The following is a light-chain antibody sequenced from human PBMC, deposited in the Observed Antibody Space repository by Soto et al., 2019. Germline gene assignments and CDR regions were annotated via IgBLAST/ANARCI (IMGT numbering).Light chain of an antibody. V-gene: IGKV3-20*01. CDR1: QSVGSSY. J-gene: IGKJ1*01. CDR2: GTS. CDR3: QQYPTSSWT. Sequence: EVVLTQSPGTLSLSPGERATLSCRASQSVGSSYLAWYQQKPGQAPRVLIYGTSSRATGIPDRFSGSGSGTDFTLTIRRMATPDFAVYYCQQYPTSSWTFGQGTKVDIK.